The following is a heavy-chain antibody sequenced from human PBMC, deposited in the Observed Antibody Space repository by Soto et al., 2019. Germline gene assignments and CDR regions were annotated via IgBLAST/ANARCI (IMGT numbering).Heavy chain of an antibody. CDR1: GFTFSGYV. Sequence: GGSLRLSCEASGFTFSGYVMHWVRQAPGKGLEWVSVIWQDGNNKYYVDSVKGRFTVSRDNSKNTLYLEMNSLRAEDTAVYYCARGYDSNGSGSFDIWGQGTMVTVSS. CDR2: IWQDGNNK. CDR3: ARGYDSNGSGSFDI. J-gene: IGHJ3*02. V-gene: IGHV3-33*01. D-gene: IGHD3-22*01.